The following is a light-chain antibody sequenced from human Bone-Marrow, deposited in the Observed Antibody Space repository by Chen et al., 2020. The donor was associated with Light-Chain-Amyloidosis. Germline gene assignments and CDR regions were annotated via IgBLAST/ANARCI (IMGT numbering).Light chain of an antibody. CDR3: QQYDSYSFT. CDR1: QSISSW. J-gene: IGKJ3*01. CDR2: KAS. Sequence: DIQMTQSPSTLSASIGARVTITCRASQSISSWLSWYQQKPGKAPKLLISKASSLESGVPSRFSGSGSGTEFTLTISSLQPDDFATYYCQQYDSYSFTFGPGTKVDI. V-gene: IGKV1-5*03.